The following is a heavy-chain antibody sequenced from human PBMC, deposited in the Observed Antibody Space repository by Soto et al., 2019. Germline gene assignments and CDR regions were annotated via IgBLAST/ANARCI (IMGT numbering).Heavy chain of an antibody. CDR2: INHSGST. J-gene: IGHJ6*02. V-gene: IGHV4-34*01. D-gene: IGHD2-15*01. Sequence: SETLSLTCAVYGGSFSGYYWSWIRQPPGKGLEWIGEINHSGSTNYNPSLKSRVTISVDTSKNQFSLKLSSVTAADTAVYYCARDHCSGGSCHRDYYGMDVWGQGTTGSVSS. CDR3: ARDHCSGGSCHRDYYGMDV. CDR1: GGSFSGYY.